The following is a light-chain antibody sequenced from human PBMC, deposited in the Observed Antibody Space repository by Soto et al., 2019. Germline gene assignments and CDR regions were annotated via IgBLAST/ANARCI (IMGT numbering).Light chain of an antibody. J-gene: IGKJ1*01. CDR3: QQYCKSPRT. CDR2: GAS. Sequence: ENVVTHTRCAVSLSPKERATLSSIASHSVSSSYLAWYQQKPGQAPRLLIYGASSRATGIPNRFSGSGSGTDFTLTISRLEPEDFAVYYCQQYCKSPRTFGQGTKVDIK. V-gene: IGKV3-20*01. CDR1: HSVSSSY.